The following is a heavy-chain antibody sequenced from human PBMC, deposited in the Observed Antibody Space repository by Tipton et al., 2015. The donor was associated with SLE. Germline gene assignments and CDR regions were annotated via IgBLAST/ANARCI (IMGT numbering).Heavy chain of an antibody. CDR3: AKGTQLWFGESSFWYFDL. CDR1: GFTFSSYA. D-gene: IGHD3-10*01. CDR2: ISGSGGSR. Sequence: SLRLSCAASGFTFSSYAMSWVRQAPGKGLEWVSAISGSGGSRHYADSVKGRFTISRDNSKNTLYLQMNSLRAEDTAVYYCAKGTQLWFGESSFWYFDLWGRGTLVTVSS. V-gene: IGHV3-23*01. J-gene: IGHJ2*01.